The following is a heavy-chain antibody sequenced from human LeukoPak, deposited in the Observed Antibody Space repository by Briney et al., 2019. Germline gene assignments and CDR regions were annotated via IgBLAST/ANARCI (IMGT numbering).Heavy chain of an antibody. J-gene: IGHJ5*02. CDR3: ANHGYSSSLYNWFDP. D-gene: IGHD6-13*01. CDR2: IYSGGST. Sequence: PGGSLRLSCAASGFPLCSYYMMWVRRAPGRGLEWVSVIYSGGSTYYADSVEGRFTVSRDNSKNTLYLQKNSLRAEDTAVYYCANHGYSSSLYNWFDPWGQGTLVTVSS. CDR1: GFPLCSYY. V-gene: IGHV3-53*01.